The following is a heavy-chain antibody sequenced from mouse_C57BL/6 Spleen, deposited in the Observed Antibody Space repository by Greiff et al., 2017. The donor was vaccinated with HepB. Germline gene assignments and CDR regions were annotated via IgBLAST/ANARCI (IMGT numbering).Heavy chain of an antibody. CDR2: ISNGGGST. Sequence: EVKVVESGGGLVQPGGSLKLSCAASGFTFSDYYMYWVRQTPEKRLEWVAYISNGGGSTYYPDTVKGRFTISRDNAKNTLYLQMSRLKSEDTAMYYCARDYYGSSRAWFAYWGQGTLVTVSA. D-gene: IGHD1-1*01. J-gene: IGHJ3*01. CDR1: GFTFSDYY. V-gene: IGHV5-12*01. CDR3: ARDYYGSSRAWFAY.